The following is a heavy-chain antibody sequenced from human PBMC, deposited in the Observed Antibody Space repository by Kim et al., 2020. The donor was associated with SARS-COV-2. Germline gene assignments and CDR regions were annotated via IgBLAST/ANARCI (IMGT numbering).Heavy chain of an antibody. V-gene: IGHV4-34*01. CDR3: ARGRGIQKGIED. CDR2: INHSGST. D-gene: IGHD6-13*01. CDR1: GGSFSGYY. J-gene: IGHJ4*02. Sequence: SETLSLTCAVYGGSFSGYYWTWIRQSPGEGLEWIGEINHSGSTAYNPPFKSRVIISVDTSKNQFSLKMTSVTVADTAVYYCARGRGIQKGIEDWGQGALVTVSS.